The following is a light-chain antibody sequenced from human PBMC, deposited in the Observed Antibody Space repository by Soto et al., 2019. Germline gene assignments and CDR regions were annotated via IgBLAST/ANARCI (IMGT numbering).Light chain of an antibody. V-gene: IGKV1-5*03. Sequence: DIQMTQSPSTLSASVGDRVTITCRASQSINDWLAWYQQKPGKAPKLLVYKASSLESGVPSRFSGSGSGTEFTLTISSLQPDDFATDYCQQYDSYPYTFGQGTKLEIK. CDR1: QSINDW. CDR2: KAS. CDR3: QQYDSYPYT. J-gene: IGKJ2*01.